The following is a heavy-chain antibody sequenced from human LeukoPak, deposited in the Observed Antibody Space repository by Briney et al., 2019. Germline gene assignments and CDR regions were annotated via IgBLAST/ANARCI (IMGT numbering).Heavy chain of an antibody. J-gene: IGHJ4*02. V-gene: IGHV3-23*01. Sequence: PGGSLRLSCTVSGFTLSSYEMTWIRQAPGKGLEWVSSIEYSETSTHYADSVKGRFTISRDNSKNTLYLQMNSLITEDTAVYYCARDRAPYYGSGSYSGVDYWGQGTLVTVSS. CDR1: GFTLSSYE. CDR2: IEYSETST. CDR3: ARDRAPYYGSGSYSGVDY. D-gene: IGHD3-10*01.